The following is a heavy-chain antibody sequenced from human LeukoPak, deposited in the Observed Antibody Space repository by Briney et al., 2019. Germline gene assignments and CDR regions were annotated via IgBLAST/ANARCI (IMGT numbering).Heavy chain of an antibody. CDR3: AMYGSGSYGYFDY. Sequence: GGSLRLSCAASGFTFSSYGMHWVRQAPGKGLEWVAVISYDGSNKYYADSVKGRFTISRDNSKNTLYLQMNSLRAEDTAVYYCAMYGSGSYGYFDYWSQGTLVTVSS. D-gene: IGHD3-10*01. CDR2: ISYDGSNK. J-gene: IGHJ4*02. V-gene: IGHV3-30*03. CDR1: GFTFSSYG.